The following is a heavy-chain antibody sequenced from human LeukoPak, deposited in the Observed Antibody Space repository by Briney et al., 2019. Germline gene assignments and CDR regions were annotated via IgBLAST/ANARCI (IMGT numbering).Heavy chain of an antibody. CDR2: IRDSGSST. Sequence: GGSLRLSCAASGFTFSSYALHWVRQAPGKGLEWVSAIRDSGSSTHYADSVKGRFTTSRDNSKNTLFLQMNSLRAEDTAIYYCAKYGPQDSGSSHFDYWGQEALVTVFS. D-gene: IGHD1-26*01. CDR3: AKYGPQDSGSSHFDY. J-gene: IGHJ4*02. CDR1: GFTFSSYA. V-gene: IGHV3-23*01.